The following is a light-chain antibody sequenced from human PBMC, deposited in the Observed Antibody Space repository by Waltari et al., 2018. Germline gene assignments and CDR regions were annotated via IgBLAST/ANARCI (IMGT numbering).Light chain of an antibody. Sequence: EIVLTQSPGTASLSPGERVTLSCRASQSVGSSSLAWYQQKPGQAPRLVIYRASRRATGIPDRFSGRGSGTDFSITISRLEPEDFAVYYCQQHGTLPATFGQGTKVEIK. CDR1: QSVGSSS. CDR3: QQHGTLPAT. CDR2: RAS. J-gene: IGKJ1*01. V-gene: IGKV3-20*01.